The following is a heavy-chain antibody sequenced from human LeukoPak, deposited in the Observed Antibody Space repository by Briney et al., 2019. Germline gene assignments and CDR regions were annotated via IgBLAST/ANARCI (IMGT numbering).Heavy chain of an antibody. V-gene: IGHV3-15*07. CDR1: GFTFSNAW. CDR2: IKSKTDGGTT. CDR3: TTDRVDYYDSSGYLDPGYYYYGMDV. Sequence: PGGPLRLSCAASGFTFSNAWMNWVRQAPGKGLEWVGRIKSKTDGGTTDYAAPVKGRFTISRDDSKNTLYLQMNSLKTEDTAVYYCTTDRVDYYDSSGYLDPGYYYYGMDVWGQGTTVTVSS. D-gene: IGHD3-22*01. J-gene: IGHJ6*02.